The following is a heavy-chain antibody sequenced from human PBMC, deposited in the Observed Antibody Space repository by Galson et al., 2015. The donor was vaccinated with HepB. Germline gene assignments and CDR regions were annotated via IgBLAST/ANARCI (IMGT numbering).Heavy chain of an antibody. D-gene: IGHD3-3*01. CDR3: ARDFGYYFNY. Sequence: SLRLSCAASGFTSSSYWMSWVRQAPGKGLEWVANIKQDGSEKYYVDSVKGRFTISRDNAKNSLYLQMNSLRAEDTAVYYCARDFGYYFNYWGQGTLVTVSS. CDR1: GFTSSSYW. J-gene: IGHJ4*02. V-gene: IGHV3-7*03. CDR2: IKQDGSEK.